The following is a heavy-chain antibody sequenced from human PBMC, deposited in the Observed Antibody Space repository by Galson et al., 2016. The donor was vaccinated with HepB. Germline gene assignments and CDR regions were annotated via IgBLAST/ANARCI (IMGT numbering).Heavy chain of an antibody. Sequence: SLRLSCAASGFTFSNFAMHWVRQAPGKGLEYVSGISSDGGSTFYADSVKDRFTVSRDNSKNTLYLQMGSLRADDMAVYYCASPVYGDYTSYYYYGMDVWGRGTTVTVSS. V-gene: IGHV3-64*02. J-gene: IGHJ6*02. CDR2: ISSDGGST. CDR3: ASPVYGDYTSYYYYGMDV. CDR1: GFTFSNFA. D-gene: IGHD4-17*01.